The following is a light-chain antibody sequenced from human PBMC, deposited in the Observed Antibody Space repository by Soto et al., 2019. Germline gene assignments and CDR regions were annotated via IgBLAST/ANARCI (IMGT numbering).Light chain of an antibody. CDR3: AAWDDSLSGRV. CDR2: RND. V-gene: IGLV1-47*01. CDR1: SSNIAINY. Sequence: QSALTQPPSASGTPGQRVTISCSGGSSNIAINYVYWYQQLPGTAPKLVIYRNDQRPSGVPDRFSGSKSDTSASLAISGLRSEDEADYYCAAWDDSLSGRVFGGGTKLTVL. J-gene: IGLJ3*02.